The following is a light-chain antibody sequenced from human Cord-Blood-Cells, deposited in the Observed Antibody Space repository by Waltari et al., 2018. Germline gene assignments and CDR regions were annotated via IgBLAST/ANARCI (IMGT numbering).Light chain of an antibody. J-gene: IGLJ2*01. CDR1: SSDVGGYNY. CDR3: CSYAGSYTWV. V-gene: IGLV2-11*01. CDR2: DVS. Sequence: QSALTQPRSVSGSPGQSVTISCTGTSSDVGGYNYVSWYQQHPGKAPKLMIYDVSKRRSGVPDRFSVSKSGNTASLTISGLQAEDEADYYCCSYAGSYTWVFGGGTKLTVL.